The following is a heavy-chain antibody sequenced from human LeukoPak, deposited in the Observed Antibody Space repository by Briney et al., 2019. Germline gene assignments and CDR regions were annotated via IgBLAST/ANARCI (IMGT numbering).Heavy chain of an antibody. CDR3: ARASGDHNWFDP. CDR1: GRSISSGGYY. V-gene: IGHV4-31*03. CDR2: IYYSGST. D-gene: IGHD5-24*01. Sequence: SETLSLTCTVSGRSISSGGYYWSWIRQHPGKGLEWIGYIYYSGSTYYNPSLKTRLTISVDTSKNQFSLKLSSVTAADTAVYYCARASGDHNWFDPWGQGTLVTVSS. J-gene: IGHJ5*02.